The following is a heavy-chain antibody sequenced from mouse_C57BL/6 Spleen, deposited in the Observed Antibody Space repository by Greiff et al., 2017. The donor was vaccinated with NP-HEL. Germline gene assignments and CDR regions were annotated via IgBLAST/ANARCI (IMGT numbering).Heavy chain of an antibody. J-gene: IGHJ3*01. CDR3: ARRDYGKAFAY. Sequence: DVQLQESGGGLVKPGGSLKLSCAASGFTFSDYGMHWVRQAPEKGLAWVAYISSGSSTIYYADTVKGRFTISRDNAKNTLFLQMTSLRSEDTAMYYCARRDYGKAFAYWGQGTLVTVSA. D-gene: IGHD1-1*01. CDR2: ISSGSSTI. CDR1: GFTFSDYG. V-gene: IGHV5-17*01.